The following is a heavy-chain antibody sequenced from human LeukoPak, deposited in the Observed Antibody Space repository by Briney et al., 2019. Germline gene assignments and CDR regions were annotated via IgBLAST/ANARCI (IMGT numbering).Heavy chain of an antibody. D-gene: IGHD3-10*01. Sequence: QPGRSLRLSCTASGFTFGDYAMSWFRQAAGKGLEWVGFIRSKAYGGTTEYAASVKGRFTISRDDSKSIAYLQMNSLKTEDTAVYYCSRDRVYDSGSYYEDYWGQGTLVTVSS. V-gene: IGHV3-49*03. CDR2: IRSKAYGGTT. CDR3: SRDRVYDSGSYYEDY. J-gene: IGHJ4*02. CDR1: GFTFGDYA.